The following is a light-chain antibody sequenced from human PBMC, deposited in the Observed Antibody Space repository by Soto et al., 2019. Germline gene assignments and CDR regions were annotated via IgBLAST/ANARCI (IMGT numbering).Light chain of an antibody. CDR3: QQRSNWPPIT. V-gene: IGKV3-11*01. CDR1: QSVGSY. Sequence: DIVMTQSPATLSVSPGEGATLSCXSSQSVGSYLAWYQQKPDQAPRLLIYHASKRATGIPARFSGSGSGTVFTLTISSLESEDFAVYYCQQRSNWPPITFGQGTRLEI. J-gene: IGKJ5*01. CDR2: HAS.